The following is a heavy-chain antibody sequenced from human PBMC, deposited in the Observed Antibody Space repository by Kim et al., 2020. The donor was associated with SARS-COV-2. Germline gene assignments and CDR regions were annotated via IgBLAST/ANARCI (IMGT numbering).Heavy chain of an antibody. CDR3: ARQRAAQIVVVTAIPGIEYFQH. V-gene: IGHV4-39*01. CDR1: GGSISSSSYY. Sequence: SETLSLICTVSGGSISSSSYYWGWIRQPPGKGLEWIGSIYYSGSTYYNPSLKSRVTISVDTSKNQFSLKLSSVTAADTAVYYCARQRAAQIVVVTAIPGIEYFQHWGQGTLVTVSS. J-gene: IGHJ1*01. D-gene: IGHD2-21*02. CDR2: IYYSGST.